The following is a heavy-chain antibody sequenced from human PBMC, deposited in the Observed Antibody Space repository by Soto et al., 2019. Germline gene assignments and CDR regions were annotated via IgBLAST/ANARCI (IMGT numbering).Heavy chain of an antibody. CDR3: AKLDSSGWSWVDY. D-gene: IGHD6-19*01. CDR2: ISGSGGST. J-gene: IGHJ4*02. Sequence: GGSLRLSCAASGFTFSSYAMSLVRQAPGKGLEWVSSISGSGGSTYYGDSVKGRFTISRDNSKNTLYLQMNSLRAEDTAVYYCAKLDSSGWSWVDYWGQGTLVTVSS. V-gene: IGHV3-23*01. CDR1: GFTFSSYA.